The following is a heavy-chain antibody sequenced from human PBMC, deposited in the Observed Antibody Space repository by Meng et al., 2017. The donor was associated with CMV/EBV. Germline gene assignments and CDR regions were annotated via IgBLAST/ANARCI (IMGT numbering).Heavy chain of an antibody. Sequence: GESLKISCAASGFTFSSYSMNSVRQAPGKGLEWVSSISSSSSYIYYADSVKGRFTISRDNAKNSLYLQMNSLRAEDTAVYYCARDRSSVDFWSGYYAYYYGMDVWGQGTTVTVSS. CDR3: ARDRSSVDFWSGYYAYYYGMDV. V-gene: IGHV3-21*01. CDR1: GFTFSSYS. D-gene: IGHD3-3*01. J-gene: IGHJ6*02. CDR2: ISSSSSYI.